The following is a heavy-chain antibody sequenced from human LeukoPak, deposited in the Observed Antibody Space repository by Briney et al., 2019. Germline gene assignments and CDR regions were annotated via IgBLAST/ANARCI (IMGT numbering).Heavy chain of an antibody. CDR3: AKGEGITMIVVTYYFDY. CDR1: GFTFSSYA. D-gene: IGHD3-22*01. CDR2: ISGSGGST. V-gene: IGHV3-23*01. Sequence: GGSLRLSCAASGFTFSSYAMSWVRQAPGKGLEWVSAISGSGGSTYYADSVKGRFTISRDNSKNTLYLQMNSLRAEDTAVYYCAKGEGITMIVVTYYFDYWGQGTLVTVSS. J-gene: IGHJ4*02.